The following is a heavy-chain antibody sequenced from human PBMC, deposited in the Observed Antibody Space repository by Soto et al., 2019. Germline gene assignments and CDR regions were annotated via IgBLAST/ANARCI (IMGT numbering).Heavy chain of an antibody. CDR1: VFSFSTYA. D-gene: IGHD2-15*01. CDR3: AKDNSLHWFDP. V-gene: IGHV3-23*01. Sequence: GGSLRLSCATSVFSFSTYAMTWVRQAPGKGLEWVSTFNGNGGGTYYADSVKGRFTISRDNSKNTLYLQMDSLRAEDTATYYCAKDNSLHWFDPWGQGTLVTVSS. CDR2: FNGNGGGT. J-gene: IGHJ5*02.